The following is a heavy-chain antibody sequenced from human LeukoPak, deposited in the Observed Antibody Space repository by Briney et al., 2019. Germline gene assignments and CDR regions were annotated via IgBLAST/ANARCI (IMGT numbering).Heavy chain of an antibody. V-gene: IGHV4-30-4*08. Sequence: SQTLSLTCTVSGGSISSGDFYRSWIRQPPGKGLEWIGYIYYSGSTYYNPSLKSRVTISVDTSKNQFSLKLSSVTAADTAVYYCASARASYYDFWSGQNTWGQGTLVTVSS. J-gene: IGHJ5*02. CDR2: IYYSGST. CDR1: GGSISSGDFY. CDR3: ASARASYYDFWSGQNT. D-gene: IGHD3-3*01.